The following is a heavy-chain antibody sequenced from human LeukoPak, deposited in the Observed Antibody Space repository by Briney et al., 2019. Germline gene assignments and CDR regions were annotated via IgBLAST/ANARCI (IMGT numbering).Heavy chain of an antibody. J-gene: IGHJ6*03. V-gene: IGHV3-30*02. CDR3: AKDGIDFWSGSEYMDV. CDR2: VRYDGSNK. CDR1: GFTFSSYG. D-gene: IGHD3-3*01. Sequence: GGSLRLSCAASGFTFSSYGMHWVRQAPGKGLEWVAFVRYDGSNKYYADSVKGRFTISRDNSKNTLYLQMHSLRAEDTAVYYCAKDGIDFWSGSEYMDVWGKGTTVTISS.